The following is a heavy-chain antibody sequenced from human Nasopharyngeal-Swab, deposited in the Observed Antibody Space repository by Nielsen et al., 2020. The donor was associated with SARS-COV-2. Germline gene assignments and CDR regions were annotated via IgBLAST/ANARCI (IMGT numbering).Heavy chain of an antibody. CDR1: GYTFTSYY. D-gene: IGHD1-7*01. V-gene: IGHV1-2*06. Sequence: ASVKVSCKASGYTFTSYYMHWVRQAPGQGLEWMGRINPNSGGTNYAQKFQGRVTMTRDTSISTAYMELSRLRSDDTAVYYCARDLGLELRYYYYGMDVWGQGTTVTVSS. CDR2: INPNSGGT. CDR3: ARDLGLELRYYYYGMDV. J-gene: IGHJ6*02.